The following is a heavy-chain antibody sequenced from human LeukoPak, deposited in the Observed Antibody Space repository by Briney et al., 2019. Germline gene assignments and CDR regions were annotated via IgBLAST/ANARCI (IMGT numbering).Heavy chain of an antibody. V-gene: IGHV3-23*01. CDR1: GFTFSTYA. CDR3: ASLSGVWDTGDKKWFDP. CDR2: IVGSGADT. D-gene: IGHD2-8*02. J-gene: IGHJ5*02. Sequence: PGGSLRLSCAASGFTFSTYAMNWVRHTPGKGLEWVSSIVGSGADTYYADSVKGRFTISRDNSKNTLYLQMDSLRVEDTAMYYCASLSGVWDTGDKKWFDPWGQGTLVTVSS.